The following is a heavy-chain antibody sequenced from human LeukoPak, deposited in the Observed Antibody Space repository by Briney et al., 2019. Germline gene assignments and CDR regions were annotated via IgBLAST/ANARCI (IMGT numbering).Heavy chain of an antibody. CDR1: GFTFSGSA. Sequence: GGSLRLSCAASGFTFSGSAMHWVRQASGKGLEWVGRIRSKANSYATAYAASVKGRFTISRDDSKNTAYLQMNSLKTEDTAVYYCTRHLDIVVVVAATPGVWFDPWGQGTLVTVSS. J-gene: IGHJ5*02. CDR3: TRHLDIVVVVAATPGVWFDP. V-gene: IGHV3-73*01. CDR2: IRSKANSYAT. D-gene: IGHD2-15*01.